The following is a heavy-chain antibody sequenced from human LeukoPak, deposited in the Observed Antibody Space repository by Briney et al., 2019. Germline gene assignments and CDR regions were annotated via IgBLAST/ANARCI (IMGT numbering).Heavy chain of an antibody. CDR2: ISTGGSA. CDR3: ARVSGYSGYDTLDY. D-gene: IGHD5-12*01. V-gene: IGHV3-66*01. CDR1: GFTISSNY. J-gene: IGHJ4*02. Sequence: GGSLRLSGAASGFTISSNYMNWVRQAPGKGLEWGSVISTGGSAYYANSVKGIFTISRDYSKNTLYLQMNSLRAEDTAVYYCARVSGYSGYDTLDYWGQGTLATVSS.